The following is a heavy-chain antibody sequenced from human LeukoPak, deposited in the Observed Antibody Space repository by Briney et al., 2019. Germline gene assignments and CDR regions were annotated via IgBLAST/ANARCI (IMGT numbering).Heavy chain of an antibody. V-gene: IGHV4-34*01. D-gene: IGHD3-10*01. Sequence: PSETLSLTCAVYGGSFSGYYWSWIRQPPGKGLEWIGEINHSGSTNYNPSLKSRVTISVDTSKNQFSLKLSSVTAADTAVYYCAREYYYGSGSLRFDYWGQGILVTVSS. J-gene: IGHJ4*02. CDR2: INHSGST. CDR3: AREYYYGSGSLRFDY. CDR1: GGSFSGYY.